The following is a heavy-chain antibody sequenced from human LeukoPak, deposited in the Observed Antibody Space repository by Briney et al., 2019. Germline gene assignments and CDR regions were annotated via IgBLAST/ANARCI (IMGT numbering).Heavy chain of an antibody. CDR2: INAGNGNT. V-gene: IGHV1-3*01. D-gene: IGHD5-18*01. Sequence: ASVKVSCKASGYTFTSYAMYWVRQAPGQRLEWMGWINAGNGNTKYSQKFQGRVTITRDTSASTAYMELSSLRSEDTAVYYCAGVRFGYSYGYASWGQGTLVTVSS. CDR1: GYTFTSYA. J-gene: IGHJ4*02. CDR3: AGVRFGYSYGYAS.